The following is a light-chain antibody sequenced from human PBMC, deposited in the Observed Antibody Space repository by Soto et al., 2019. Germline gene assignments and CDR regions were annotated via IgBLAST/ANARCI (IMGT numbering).Light chain of an antibody. Sequence: EIVLTQSPGTLSLSPGERATLSCRASQSVSSSYLAWYQQKPGQAPRLLIYGASSRATGIPDRFSGSGSGTDFTLTISRLEPEAFAVYYCQQYGSSPVVTFGPGTKVDIK. CDR1: QSVSSSY. CDR2: GAS. V-gene: IGKV3-20*01. J-gene: IGKJ3*01. CDR3: QQYGSSPVVT.